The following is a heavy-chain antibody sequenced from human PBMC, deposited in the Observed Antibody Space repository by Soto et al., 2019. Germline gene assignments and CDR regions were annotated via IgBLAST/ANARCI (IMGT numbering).Heavy chain of an antibody. Sequence: QVQLQQWGAGLVKPSETLSLSCAVYGQSFTGHSWAWIRQPPEKGLERIGEINESGSTYYNPSLKSRVTISTDTSNIQFSLKLSSVSAADTSAYFCARGSGIVVPPGELEDVNYDYWGQGTLVYVSS. V-gene: IGHV4-34*01. D-gene: IGHD2-21*01. CDR1: GQSFTGHS. J-gene: IGHJ4*02. CDR2: INESGST. CDR3: ARGSGIVVPPGELEDVNYDY.